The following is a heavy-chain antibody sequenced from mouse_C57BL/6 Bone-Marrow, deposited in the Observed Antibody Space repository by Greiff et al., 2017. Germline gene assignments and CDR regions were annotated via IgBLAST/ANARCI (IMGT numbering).Heavy chain of an antibody. CDR1: GFTFSDYG. J-gene: IGHJ4*01. V-gene: IGHV5-17*01. Sequence: EVKLVESGGGLVKPGGSLKLSCAASGFTFSDYGMHWVRQAPETGLEWVAYISSGSSTIYYADTVKGRFTISRDNAKNTLFLQMTSLRSEDTAMYYCARYDYYAMDYWGQGTSVTVSS. CDR3: ARYDYYAMDY. CDR2: ISSGSSTI.